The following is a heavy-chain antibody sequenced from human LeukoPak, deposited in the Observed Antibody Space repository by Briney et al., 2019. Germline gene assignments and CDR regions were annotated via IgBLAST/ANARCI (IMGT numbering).Heavy chain of an antibody. CDR1: GGSISSGSYY. CDR2: LYTSGTT. J-gene: IGHJ4*02. Sequence: PSETLSLTCTVSGGSISSGSYYWTWIRQPAGKGLEWIGHLYTSGTTSYNPSLQSRVTISADTSKHQFSLRLTSVTAADTAVYYCARAGGSVGWYGTIDSWDQGTLVTVSS. D-gene: IGHD6-19*01. CDR3: ARAGGSVGWYGTIDS. V-gene: IGHV4-61*09.